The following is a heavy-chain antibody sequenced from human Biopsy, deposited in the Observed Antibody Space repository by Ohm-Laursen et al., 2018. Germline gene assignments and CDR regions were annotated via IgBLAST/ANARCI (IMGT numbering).Heavy chain of an antibody. D-gene: IGHD3-22*01. CDR2: IFNSANT. CDR1: SGTISSGGSY. V-gene: IGHV4-31*01. CDR3: ARGDYFDSNGYFWFDP. J-gene: IGHJ5*02. Sequence: SQTLSLTCTVSSGTISSGGSYWSWLRQRPGKGLGWIGYIFNSANTYYNPSLKNPITISGDTSKNQFSLKLNSVTAADTAVYYCARGDYFDSNGYFWFDPWGQGTLVTVSS.